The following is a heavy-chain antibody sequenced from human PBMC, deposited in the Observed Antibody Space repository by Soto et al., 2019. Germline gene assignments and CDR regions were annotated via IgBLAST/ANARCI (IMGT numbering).Heavy chain of an antibody. V-gene: IGHV1-46*01. CDR2: INPSAHST. D-gene: IGHD1-26*01. Sequence: ASVKVSCKASGYTFTNFYMHWGRQAPGQGLEWMGIINPSAHSTTYAQKFQGRVTMTSDTSTSTVYMEMRSLRSEDTAIYFCARALTAQEPGPWGQGTLVTVSS. CDR1: GYTFTNFY. J-gene: IGHJ4*02. CDR3: ARALTAQEPGP.